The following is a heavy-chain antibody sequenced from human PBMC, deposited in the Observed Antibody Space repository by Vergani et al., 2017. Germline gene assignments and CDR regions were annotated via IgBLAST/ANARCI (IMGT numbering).Heavy chain of an antibody. Sequence: EVQLVQSGAEVKKPGESLKISCKGSGYSFTSYWIGWVRQMPGKGLEWMGIIYPGDSDTRYSPSFQGQVTISADKSISTAYLQGSSLKASDTAMYYCARRPRGYYDSSGYRRDAFDIWGQGTMVTVSS. CDR3: ARRPRGYYDSSGYRRDAFDI. V-gene: IGHV5-51*01. D-gene: IGHD3-22*01. CDR2: IYPGDSDT. J-gene: IGHJ3*02. CDR1: GYSFTSYW.